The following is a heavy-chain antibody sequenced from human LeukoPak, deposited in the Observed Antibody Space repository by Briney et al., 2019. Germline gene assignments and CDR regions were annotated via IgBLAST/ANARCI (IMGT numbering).Heavy chain of an antibody. CDR3: ARQRLPSAADY. CDR2: IYYSGST. J-gene: IGHJ4*02. D-gene: IGHD6-25*01. V-gene: IGHV4-39*07. CDR1: GGSISSSSYY. Sequence: PSETLSLTCTVSGGSISSSSYYWGWIRQPPGKGLEWIGSIYYSGSTYYNPSLKSRVTISVDTSKNQFSLKLSSVTAADTAVYYCARQRLPSAADYWGQGTLVTVSS.